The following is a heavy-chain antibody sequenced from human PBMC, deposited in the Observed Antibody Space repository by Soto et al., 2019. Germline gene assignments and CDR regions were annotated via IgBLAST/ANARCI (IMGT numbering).Heavy chain of an antibody. CDR2: ISYDGSNK. V-gene: IGHV3-30-3*01. CDR3: ARDRQQLAPFDY. D-gene: IGHD6-13*01. CDR1: GFTFSSYA. J-gene: IGHJ4*02. Sequence: VGSLRLSCAASGFTFSSYAMHWVRQAPGKGLEWVAVISYDGSNKYYADSVKGRFTISRDNSKNTLYLQMNSLRAEDTAVYYCARDRQQLAPFDYWGQGTLVTVS.